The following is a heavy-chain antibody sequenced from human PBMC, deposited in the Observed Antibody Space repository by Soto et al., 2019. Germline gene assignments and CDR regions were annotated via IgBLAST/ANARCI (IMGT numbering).Heavy chain of an antibody. CDR3: ARHNWATVDLFYHLEV. V-gene: IGHV4-59*08. CDR2: LNYGGAT. CDR1: GVSINDYY. D-gene: IGHD7-27*01. J-gene: IGHJ6*04. Sequence: QVQLQESGPGLVKPSETLSLSCSVSGVSINDYYWSWIRQPPGKGLEWIGFLNYGGATNYNPSLRSRVAISGDTSKNQVSLKVASVTAADTAVYYCARHNWATVDLFYHLEVWGTGNTVTVSP.